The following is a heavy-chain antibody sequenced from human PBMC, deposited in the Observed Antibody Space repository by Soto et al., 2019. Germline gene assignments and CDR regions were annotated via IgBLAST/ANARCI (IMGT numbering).Heavy chain of an antibody. CDR1: GGSISSYY. J-gene: IGHJ4*02. V-gene: IGHV4-59*01. Sequence: QVQLQELGPGLVKPSETLSLTCTVSGGSISSYYWSWIRQPPGKGLEWIGYIYYSGSTNYNPSLKSRVTISVDTSKNQFSLKLSSVTAADTAVYYCARDLDYGFDYWGQGTLVTVSS. D-gene: IGHD4-17*01. CDR3: ARDLDYGFDY. CDR2: IYYSGST.